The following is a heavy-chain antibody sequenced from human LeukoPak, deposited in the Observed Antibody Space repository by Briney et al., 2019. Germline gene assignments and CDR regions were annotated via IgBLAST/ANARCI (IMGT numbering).Heavy chain of an antibody. Sequence: PGGSLRLSCVGSGFTFSSYAMTWVRQAPGKGLEWVSSLSGSGGSTYHADSVKRRFTISRDNSKNTLYLQMNSLRAEDTAIYYCAKGGTVIARLIASDWGQGTLVTVSS. J-gene: IGHJ4*02. D-gene: IGHD6-6*01. CDR1: GFTFSSYA. CDR2: LSGSGGST. V-gene: IGHV3-23*01. CDR3: AKGGTVIARLIASD.